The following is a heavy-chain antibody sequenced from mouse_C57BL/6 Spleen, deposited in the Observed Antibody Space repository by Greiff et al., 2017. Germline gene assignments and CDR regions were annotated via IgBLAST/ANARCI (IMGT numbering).Heavy chain of an antibody. D-gene: IGHD1-1*01. CDR1: GYTFTDYY. J-gene: IGHJ4*01. V-gene: IGHV1-26*01. CDR2: INPNNGGT. Sequence: EVQLQQSGPELVKPGASVKISCKASGYTFTDYYMNWVKQSHGKSLEWIGDINPNNGGTSYNQKFKGKATLTVDKSPSTAYMELRSLTSEDSAVYYCASYGSSPYYAMDYWGQGTSVTVSS. CDR3: ASYGSSPYYAMDY.